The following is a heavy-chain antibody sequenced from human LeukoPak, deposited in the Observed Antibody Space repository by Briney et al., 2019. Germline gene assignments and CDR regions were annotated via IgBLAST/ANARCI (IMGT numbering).Heavy chain of an antibody. CDR2: ISSSGSTI. Sequence: PGGSLRLSCAASGFTFSSYEMNWVRQAPGKGLEWVSYISSSGSTIYYSDSVKGRFTISRDNAKNTLYLQMNSLRAEDTALYYCAKALSRVLRSTIDYWGQGTLVTVSS. CDR3: AKALSRVLRSTIDY. V-gene: IGHV3-48*03. D-gene: IGHD3-3*01. J-gene: IGHJ4*02. CDR1: GFTFSSYE.